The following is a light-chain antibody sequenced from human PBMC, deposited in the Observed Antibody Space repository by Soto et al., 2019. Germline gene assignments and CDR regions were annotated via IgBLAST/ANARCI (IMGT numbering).Light chain of an antibody. V-gene: IGLV3-21*02. CDR3: QFYDSSDAHVV. J-gene: IGLJ2*01. CDR2: DDR. Sequence: SYELTQPPSVSVVPGQTARISCGGNNIGSRSVHWYQQKPGRAPVLVVYDDRDRPSEIPERFSGSNSGGTATLTISRVEVGDEADYWCQFYDSSDAHVVFGGGTQLTVL. CDR1: NIGSRS.